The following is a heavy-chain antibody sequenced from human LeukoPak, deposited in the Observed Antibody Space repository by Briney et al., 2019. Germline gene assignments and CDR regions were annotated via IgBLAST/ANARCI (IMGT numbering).Heavy chain of an antibody. CDR1: GGTFSSYA. CDR3: ARGYCSGGSCERMPLDY. CDR2: IIPIFGTA. J-gene: IGHJ4*02. V-gene: IGHV1-69*05. Sequence: GASVKVSCKASGGTFSSYAISWVRQAPGQGLEWMGGIIPIFGTANYAQKFQGRGTITTNESTRKAYMELSSLRSEDTAVYYCARGYCSGGSCERMPLDYWGQGTLVTVSS. D-gene: IGHD2-15*01.